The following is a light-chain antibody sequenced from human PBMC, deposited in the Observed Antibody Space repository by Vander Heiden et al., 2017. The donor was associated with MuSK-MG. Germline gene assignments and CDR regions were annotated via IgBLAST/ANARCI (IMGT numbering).Light chain of an antibody. CDR3: PQSDSNPPPIT. Sequence: DIQMTQSPSSLSASVGDRVTITCRASQSISSYLNWYQQKPGKAPKLLIYAASSLQSGVPSRFSGSGYGTDFTLTISSLQPEDFATYYCPQSDSNPPPITFGQGTRLEIK. V-gene: IGKV1-39*01. CDR1: QSISSY. CDR2: AAS. J-gene: IGKJ5*01.